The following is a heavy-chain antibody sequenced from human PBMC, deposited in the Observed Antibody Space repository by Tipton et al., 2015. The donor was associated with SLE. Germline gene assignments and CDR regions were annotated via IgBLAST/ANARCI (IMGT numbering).Heavy chain of an antibody. Sequence: TLSLTCSVSGHSISSGFYWGCIRQSPGKGLEWIGNFYHRGTTYYNPSLKSRVTISVDTSKNQFSLKLSSVTAADTAVYYFAGDSGEIAFDIWGQGTMVTVSS. V-gene: IGHV4-38-2*02. CDR2: FYHRGTT. CDR3: AGDSGEIAFDI. CDR1: GHSISSGFY. D-gene: IGHD3-10*01. J-gene: IGHJ3*02.